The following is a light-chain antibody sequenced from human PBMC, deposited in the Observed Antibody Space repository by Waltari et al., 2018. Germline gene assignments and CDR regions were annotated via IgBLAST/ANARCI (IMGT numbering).Light chain of an antibody. Sequence: QSALTQPVSVSGSPGQSVTIFFSGSTRDVGAYNLFSWSQQYPGQSPKLIIYDITKRPSGVSNRVSGARSGNTASLTMSGLQAEDEAHYYCCSYGGTSRLFGGGTELTVL. V-gene: IGLV2-23*02. J-gene: IGLJ2*01. CDR1: TRDVGAYNL. CDR2: DIT. CDR3: CSYGGTSRL.